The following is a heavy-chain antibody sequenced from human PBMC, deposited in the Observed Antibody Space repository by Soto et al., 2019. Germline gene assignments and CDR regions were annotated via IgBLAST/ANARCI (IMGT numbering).Heavy chain of an antibody. Sequence: GSLRLSCAASGFTFSSYSMNWVRQAPGKGLEWVSYISSSSSTIYYADSVKGRFTISRDNAKNSLYLQMNSLRDEDTAVYYCARDRAHCSGGSCYSSYYGMDVWGQGTTVTVSS. V-gene: IGHV3-48*02. J-gene: IGHJ6*02. D-gene: IGHD2-15*01. CDR2: ISSSSSTI. CDR3: ARDRAHCSGGSCYSSYYGMDV. CDR1: GFTFSSYS.